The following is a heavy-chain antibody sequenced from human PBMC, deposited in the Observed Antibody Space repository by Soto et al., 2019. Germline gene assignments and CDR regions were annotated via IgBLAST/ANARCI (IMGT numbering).Heavy chain of an antibody. J-gene: IGHJ4*02. V-gene: IGHV4-34*01. CDR2: INHSGST. D-gene: IGHD3-3*01. CDR1: GGSFSGYY. CDR3: ATADGFGVVTPFFEY. Sequence: SETLSLTCAVYGGSFSGYYWSWIRQPPGKGLEWIGEINHSGSTNYNPSLKSRVTISVDTSKNQFSLKLSSVTAADTAVYYCATADGFGVVTPFFEYWGQGMLVTVSS.